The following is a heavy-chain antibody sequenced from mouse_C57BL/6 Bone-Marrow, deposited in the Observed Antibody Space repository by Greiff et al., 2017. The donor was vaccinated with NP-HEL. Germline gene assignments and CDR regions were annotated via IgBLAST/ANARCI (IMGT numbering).Heavy chain of an antibody. J-gene: IGHJ2*01. V-gene: IGHV1-69*01. CDR2: IDPSDSYT. CDR1: GYTFTSYW. Sequence: QVQLQQSGAELVMPGASVKLSCKASGYTFTSYWMHWVKQRPGQGLEWIGEIDPSDSYTNYNQKFKGKSTLTVDKSSSTAYMQLSSLTSEDSAVYYCAVGGNYGFDYWGQGTTLTVSS. D-gene: IGHD2-1*01. CDR3: AVGGNYGFDY.